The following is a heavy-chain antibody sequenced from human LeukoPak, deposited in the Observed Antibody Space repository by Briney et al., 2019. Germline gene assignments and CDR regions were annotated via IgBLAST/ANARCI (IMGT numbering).Heavy chain of an antibody. V-gene: IGHV3-9*01. CDR3: AKDSSSWYDDYYYGMDV. CDR1: GFTFDDYA. CDR2: ISWNSGSI. Sequence: PGGSLRLSCAASGFTFDDYAMHWVRQAPGKGLEWVSGISWNSGSIGYADSVKGRFTISRDNSKNTLYLQMNSLRAEDTAVYYCAKDSSSWYDDYYYGMDVWGQGTTVTVSS. J-gene: IGHJ6*02. D-gene: IGHD6-13*01.